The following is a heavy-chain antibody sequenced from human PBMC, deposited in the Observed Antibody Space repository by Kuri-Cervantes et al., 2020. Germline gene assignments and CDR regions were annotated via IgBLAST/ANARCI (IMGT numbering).Heavy chain of an antibody. CDR2: ISWNSGSI. D-gene: IGHD3-3*01. J-gene: IGHJ4*01. Sequence: SLKISCAASGFTFDDYAMHWVRQAPGKGLEWVSGISWNSGSIGYADSVKGRFTISRDNSKNTLYLQMNSLRAEDTAVYYCAKDLQRLLGVPGGEFDYWGQGTLVTVSS. CDR3: AKDLQRLLGVPGGEFDY. CDR1: GFTFDDYA. V-gene: IGHV3-9*01.